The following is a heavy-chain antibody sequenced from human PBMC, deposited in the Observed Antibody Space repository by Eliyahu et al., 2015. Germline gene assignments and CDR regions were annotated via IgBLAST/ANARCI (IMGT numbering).Heavy chain of an antibody. CDR3: ARVGGGYRTYYFDY. CDR2: ISSSSSYI. D-gene: IGHD5-12*01. Sequence: EVQLVESGGGLVKPGGSLRLSCXASGFTFSSYSMNWVRQAPGKGLGWVSSISSSSSYIYYGDSVKGRFTISRDNAKNSLYLQMNSLRAEDTAVYYCARVGGGYRTYYFDYWGQGTLVTVSS. V-gene: IGHV3-21*01. J-gene: IGHJ4*02. CDR1: GFTFSSYS.